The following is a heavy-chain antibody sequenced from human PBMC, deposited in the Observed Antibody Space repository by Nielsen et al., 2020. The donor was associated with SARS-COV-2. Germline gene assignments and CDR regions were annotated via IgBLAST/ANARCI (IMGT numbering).Heavy chain of an antibody. CDR2: FDPEDGET. J-gene: IGHJ3*02. Sequence: ASVKVSCKVSGYTLTELSMHWVRQAPGKGLEWMGGFDPEDGETIYAQKFQGRVTTTEDTSTDTAYMELSSLRSEDTAVYYCATALTMTTVTTFDAFDIWGQGTMVTVSS. D-gene: IGHD4-17*01. CDR1: GYTLTELS. CDR3: ATALTMTTVTTFDAFDI. V-gene: IGHV1-24*01.